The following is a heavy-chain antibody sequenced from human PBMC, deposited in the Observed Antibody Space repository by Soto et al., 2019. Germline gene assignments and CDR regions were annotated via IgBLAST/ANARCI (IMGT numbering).Heavy chain of an antibody. Sequence: ASVTVSCKASGYTFTNYDIHWVRQATGQGLEWMGWMNPNNGNTDYTQKFQGRVTMTRNTSISTAYMELSSLRSEDTAMYYCASPNTYCSGGSCYAAFDIWGQGTMVTVSS. V-gene: IGHV1-8*01. J-gene: IGHJ3*02. CDR2: MNPNNGNT. CDR1: GYTFTNYD. CDR3: ASPNTYCSGGSCYAAFDI. D-gene: IGHD2-15*01.